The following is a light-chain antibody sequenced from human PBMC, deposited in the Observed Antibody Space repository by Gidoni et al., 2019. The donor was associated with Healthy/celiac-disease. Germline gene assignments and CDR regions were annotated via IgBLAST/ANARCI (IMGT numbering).Light chain of an antibody. V-gene: IGKV2-28*01. CDR1: QSLLNSNGYNY. J-gene: IGKJ4*01. CDR3: MQALQTPLT. CDR2: LGS. Sequence: IAITQSPLSLPVTPGEPASISRRSSQSLLNSNGYNYLDWYLQKPGQSPQLLIYLGSNRASGVPDRFSGSGSGTDFTLKISRVEAEDVGVYYCMQALQTPLTFGGGTKVEIK.